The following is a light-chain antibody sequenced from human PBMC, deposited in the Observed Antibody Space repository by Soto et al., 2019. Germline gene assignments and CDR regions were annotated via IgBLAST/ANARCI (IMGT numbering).Light chain of an antibody. J-gene: IGKJ4*01. Sequence: FVLTQSPGTLSLSPGERATLSCRASQTIRSNYLAWYQQKPGKAPRLLIYDASSMDTGIPARFSGGGSGTDFTLTISSLQPEDFAAYYCQQFSSYPLTFGGGTKVDIK. V-gene: IGKV3-20*01. CDR2: DAS. CDR1: QTIRSNY. CDR3: QQFSSYPLT.